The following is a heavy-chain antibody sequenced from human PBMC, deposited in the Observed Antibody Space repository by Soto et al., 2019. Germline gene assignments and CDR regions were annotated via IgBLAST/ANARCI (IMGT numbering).Heavy chain of an antibody. CDR3: ARSQYSSSWYPFDY. CDR2: IYYDGSNK. D-gene: IGHD6-13*01. CDR1: GFTFSSYG. J-gene: IGHJ4*02. Sequence: QVQLVESGGGVVQPGRSLRLSCAASGFTFSSYGMHWVRQAPGKGLEWVAVIYYDGSNKYYADSAKGRFTISKDNSKNTLYLQMNSLRAEDTAVFYCARSQYSSSWYPFDYWGQGTLVTVSS. V-gene: IGHV3-33*01.